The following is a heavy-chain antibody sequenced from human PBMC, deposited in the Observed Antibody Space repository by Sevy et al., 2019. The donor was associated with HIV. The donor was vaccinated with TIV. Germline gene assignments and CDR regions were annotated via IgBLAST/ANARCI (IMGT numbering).Heavy chain of an antibody. CDR3: ARESRYYDFWSGYYSHYGMDV. Sequence: ASVKVSCKASGYTFTSYDINWVRQATGQGLEWMGWMNPNSGNTGYARKFQGRVTMTRNTSISTAYMELSSLRSEDTAVYYCARESRYYDFWSGYYSHYGMDVWGQGTTVTVSS. CDR1: GYTFTSYD. D-gene: IGHD3-3*01. J-gene: IGHJ6*02. CDR2: MNPNSGNT. V-gene: IGHV1-8*01.